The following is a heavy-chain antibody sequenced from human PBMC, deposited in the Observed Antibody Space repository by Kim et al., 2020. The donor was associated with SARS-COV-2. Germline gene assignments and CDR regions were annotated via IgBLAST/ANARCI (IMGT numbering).Heavy chain of an antibody. D-gene: IGHD6-13*01. Sequence: YAGSVKSRITHNPDTSKSQFCLQRNSVNPEDTAVYYCARGGIAAAGTIDYWGQGTLVTVSS. V-gene: IGHV6-1*01. CDR3: ARGGIAAAGTIDY. J-gene: IGHJ4*02.